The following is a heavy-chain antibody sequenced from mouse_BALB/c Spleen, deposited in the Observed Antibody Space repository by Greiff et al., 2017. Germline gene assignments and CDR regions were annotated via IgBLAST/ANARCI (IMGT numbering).Heavy chain of an antibody. CDR2: ISTYNGNT. J-gene: IGHJ4*01. CDR3: ARSITTATDFYYAMDY. D-gene: IGHD1-2*01. Sequence: LVESGPEVVRPGVSVKISCKGSGYTFTDYAMHWVKQSHAKSLEWIGVISTYNGNTNYNQKFKGKATMTVDKSSSTAYMELARLTSEDSAIYYCARSITTATDFYYAMDYWGQGTSVTVSS. CDR1: GYTFTDYA. V-gene: IGHV1-67*01.